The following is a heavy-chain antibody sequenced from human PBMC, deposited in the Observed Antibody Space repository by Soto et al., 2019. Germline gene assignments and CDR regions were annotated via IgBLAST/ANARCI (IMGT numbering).Heavy chain of an antibody. J-gene: IGHJ6*03. V-gene: IGHV4-34*01. Sequence: VQLQQWGAGLLKPSETLYLTCAVYGGSFSGYYWSWIRKPPGKGLEWIGEINHSGSTNYNPSLKSRVTISVDTSKNQFSLKLSSVTAADTAVYYCARAAPNWTDFLNYYYYYIEVWGKGPTVTVSS. CDR1: GGSFSGYY. CDR2: INHSGST. D-gene: IGHD1-1*01. CDR3: ARAAPNWTDFLNYYYYYIEV.